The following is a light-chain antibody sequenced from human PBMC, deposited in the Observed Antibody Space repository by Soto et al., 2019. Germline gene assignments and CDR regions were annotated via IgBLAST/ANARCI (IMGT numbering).Light chain of an antibody. CDR3: QQANSFPIT. J-gene: IGKJ5*01. CDR1: QSISSW. CDR2: DAS. Sequence: DIQMTQAPSALSSSFLYIYTITYLASQSISSWLAWYQQKPGKVPKLLIYDASTLESGVPSRFSGSGSGTDFTLTISSLQPEDFATYYCQQANSFPITFGQGTRLEIK. V-gene: IGKV1-12*01.